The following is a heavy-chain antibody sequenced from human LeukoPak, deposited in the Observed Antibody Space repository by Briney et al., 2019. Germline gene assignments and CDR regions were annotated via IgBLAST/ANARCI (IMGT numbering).Heavy chain of an antibody. D-gene: IGHD4-23*01. CDR2: IIPILGIA. CDR1: GGTFSSYA. V-gene: IGHV1-69*04. CDR3: ARDETTVAPFDY. Sequence: SVKVSCKASGGTFSSYAISWVRQASGQGLEWMGRIIPILGIANYAQKFQGRVTITADKSTSTAYMELSSLRSEDTAVYYCARDETTVAPFDYWGQGTLVTVSS. J-gene: IGHJ4*02.